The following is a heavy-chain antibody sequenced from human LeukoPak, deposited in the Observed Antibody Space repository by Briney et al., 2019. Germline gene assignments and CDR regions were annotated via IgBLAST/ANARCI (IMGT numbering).Heavy chain of an antibody. Sequence: GGSLRLSCAASGFTFSSYWMHWVRQAPGKGLVWVSRIKSDGSITSYTDSVKGRFTISRDNAKNSLYLQMNSLRAEDTALYYCARDRGYYYDSSGTGYFDYWGQGTLVTVSS. CDR1: GFTFSSYW. CDR2: IKSDGSIT. V-gene: IGHV3-74*01. CDR3: ARDRGYYYDSSGTGYFDY. J-gene: IGHJ4*02. D-gene: IGHD3-22*01.